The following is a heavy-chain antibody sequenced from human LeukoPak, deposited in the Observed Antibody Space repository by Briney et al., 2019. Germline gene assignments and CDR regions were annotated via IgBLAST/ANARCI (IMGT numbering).Heavy chain of an antibody. CDR1: GFSFSSYA. Sequence: PGGSLRLSCSVSGFSFSSYAMHWVRQAPGKGLEYVSSISSNGDSTYYADSVKGRFTISRDNSKNTLFLQMSSLRAEDTAVFYCVKDRYVDYWGQGTLVTVSS. V-gene: IGHV3-64D*09. CDR2: ISSNGDST. CDR3: VKDRYVDY. D-gene: IGHD3-16*01. J-gene: IGHJ4*02.